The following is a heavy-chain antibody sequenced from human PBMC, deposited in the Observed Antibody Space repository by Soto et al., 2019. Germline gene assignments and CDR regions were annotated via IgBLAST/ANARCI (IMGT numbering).Heavy chain of an antibody. CDR2: ISAYNGNT. D-gene: IGHD4-17*01. Sequence: ASVKVSCKASGYTFTSYGISWVRQAPGQGLEWMGWISAYNGNTNYAQKLQGRVTMTTDTSTSTAYMELRSLRSDDTAVYYCARVQRSGGYMTTVIPFDYWGQGTLVTVSS. CDR3: ARVQRSGGYMTTVIPFDY. V-gene: IGHV1-18*01. J-gene: IGHJ4*02. CDR1: GYTFTSYG.